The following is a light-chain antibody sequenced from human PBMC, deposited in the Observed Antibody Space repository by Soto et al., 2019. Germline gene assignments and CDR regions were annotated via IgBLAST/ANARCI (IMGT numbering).Light chain of an antibody. J-gene: IGKJ5*01. CDR3: QQYNNWPPIT. CDR2: GAS. Sequence: EILLTEAPSTLSLSPWERATLSCRSGQIVGSSFLAWYQQKPGQAPRLLIYGASSRATGIPDRFSGSGSGTDFTLTINRLEPEDFAVYYCQQYNNWPPITFGQGTRLEI. CDR1: QIVGSSF. V-gene: IGKV3-20*01.